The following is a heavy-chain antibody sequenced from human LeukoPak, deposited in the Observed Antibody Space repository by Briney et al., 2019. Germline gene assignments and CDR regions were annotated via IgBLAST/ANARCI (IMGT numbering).Heavy chain of an antibody. D-gene: IGHD3-9*01. Sequence: SETLSLTCTVSGGSISSSSYYWGWIRQPPGKGLEWIGSIYYSGSTYYNPSLKSRVTISVDTSKNQFSLKLSSVTAADTAVYYCARLPGPYFDWLLLSDAAFDIWGQGTMVTVSP. V-gene: IGHV4-39*01. J-gene: IGHJ3*02. CDR1: GGSISSSSYY. CDR3: ARLPGPYFDWLLLSDAAFDI. CDR2: IYYSGST.